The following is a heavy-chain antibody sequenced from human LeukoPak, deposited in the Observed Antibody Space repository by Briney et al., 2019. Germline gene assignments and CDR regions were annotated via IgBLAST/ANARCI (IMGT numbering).Heavy chain of an antibody. Sequence: GGSLRLSCAASGFTFSGYWMHWVRQAPGKGLEWVAVVWYDGSNKHYADSVKGRFTISRDNSNNTLYLQMNSLRAEDTAVYYCARDPKYSNSWFFDYWGQGTLVTVSS. D-gene: IGHD6-13*01. CDR3: ARDPKYSNSWFFDY. CDR2: VWYDGSNK. J-gene: IGHJ4*02. CDR1: GFTFSGYW. V-gene: IGHV3-33*08.